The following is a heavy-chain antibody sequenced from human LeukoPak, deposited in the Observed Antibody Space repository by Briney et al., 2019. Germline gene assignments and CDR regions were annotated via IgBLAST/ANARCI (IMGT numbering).Heavy chain of an antibody. V-gene: IGHV4-30-4*01. CDR2: IYYSGIT. J-gene: IGHJ2*01. D-gene: IGHD3-9*01. CDR1: GGSISSGDYY. Sequence: SETLSLTCTVSGGSISSGDYYWSWIRQPPGKGLEWIGYIYYSGITYYNPSLKSRVTISVDTSKNQFSLKLSSVTAADTAVYYCARDQGTYYDILTGSRNLEGWYFDLWGRGTLVTVSS. CDR3: ARDQGTYYDILTGSRNLEGWYFDL.